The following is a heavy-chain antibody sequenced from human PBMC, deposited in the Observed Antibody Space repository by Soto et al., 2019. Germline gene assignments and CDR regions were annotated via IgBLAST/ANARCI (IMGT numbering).Heavy chain of an antibody. CDR1: GFSLSDYW. V-gene: IGHV3-74*03. D-gene: IGHD6-19*01. Sequence: GGSLRLSCAASGFSLSDYWMHWVRQVPGKGLLWVSRISVDGRDTTYADSVKGRFTISRDNAKNTLYLQMDSLRAEDTAVSYCVRAPEQRPIDFWGHGSLVPVSS. J-gene: IGHJ4*01. CDR3: VRAPEQRPIDF. CDR2: ISVDGRDT.